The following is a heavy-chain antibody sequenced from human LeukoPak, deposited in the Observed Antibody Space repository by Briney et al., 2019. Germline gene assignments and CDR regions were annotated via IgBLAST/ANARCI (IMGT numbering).Heavy chain of an antibody. Sequence: GGSLRLSCAASGFTFSSYWMHWVRQAPGKGLVWVSRIASDGSTVYADSVKGRFTISRDNSKNTLYLQMSSLRADDTAVYFCATDYYDSKDYYHGHNWGQGTLVTVSS. CDR1: GFTFSSYW. CDR2: IASDGST. J-gene: IGHJ4*02. V-gene: IGHV3-74*01. D-gene: IGHD3-22*01. CDR3: ATDYYDSKDYYHGHN.